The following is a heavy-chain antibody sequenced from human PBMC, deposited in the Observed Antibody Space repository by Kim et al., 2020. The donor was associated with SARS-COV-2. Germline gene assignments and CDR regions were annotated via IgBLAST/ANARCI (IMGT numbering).Heavy chain of an antibody. CDR2: IYPGDSDT. CDR1: GYSFTSYW. D-gene: IGHD3-22*01. J-gene: IGHJ4*02. CDR3: ARHHGATYYYDSSGYYYFDY. Sequence: GESLKISCKGSGYSFTSYWIGWVRQMPGKGLEWMGIIYPGDSDTRYSPSFQGQVTISADKSISTAYLQWSSLKASDTAMYYCARHHGATYYYDSSGYYYFDYWGQGTLVTVSS. V-gene: IGHV5-51*01.